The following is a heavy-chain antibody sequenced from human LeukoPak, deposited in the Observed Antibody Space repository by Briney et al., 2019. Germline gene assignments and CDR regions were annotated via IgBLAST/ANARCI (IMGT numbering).Heavy chain of an antibody. CDR1: GFTFSDFY. Sequence: SGGSLRLSCVASGFTFSDFYMFWIRQAPGKGLEWLSYISASGKTLYYGDSVKGRFTISRDNAKSSLYLQMNSLRAEDTAVYYCARDGLGSYDQWGQGTLVTVSS. CDR2: ISASGKTL. V-gene: IGHV3-11*01. J-gene: IGHJ4*02. D-gene: IGHD3-10*01. CDR3: ARDGLGSYDQ.